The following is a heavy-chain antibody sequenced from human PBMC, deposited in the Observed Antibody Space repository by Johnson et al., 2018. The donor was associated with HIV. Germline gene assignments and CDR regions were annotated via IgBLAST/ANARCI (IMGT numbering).Heavy chain of an antibody. D-gene: IGHD6-19*01. CDR2: ISGGTT. CDR3: ARKQWLEIPSYAFDV. V-gene: IGHV3-38-3*01. Sequence: VQLVESRGVLVQPGGSLRLSCAASGFTVSSNAMSWVRQAPGKGLEWVTSISGGTTYYADSVKGRFTISRDDAKKTLYLQMNSLRAEDTAVYYCARKQWLEIPSYAFDVWGQGTMVTVSS. J-gene: IGHJ3*01. CDR1: GFTVSSNA.